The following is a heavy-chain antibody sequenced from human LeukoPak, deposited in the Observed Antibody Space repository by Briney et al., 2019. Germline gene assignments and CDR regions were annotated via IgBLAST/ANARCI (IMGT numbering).Heavy chain of an antibody. V-gene: IGHV4-4*07. Sequence: SETLSLTCTVSGGSISSYYWSWIRQPAGKGLEWIGRIYTSGSTNYNPSLKSRVTMSVDTSRNQFSLKLSSVTAADTAVYYCAGSMVRGVIITFDIWGQGTMVTVSS. CDR3: AGSMVRGVIITFDI. CDR1: GGSISSYY. CDR2: IYTSGST. D-gene: IGHD3-10*01. J-gene: IGHJ3*02.